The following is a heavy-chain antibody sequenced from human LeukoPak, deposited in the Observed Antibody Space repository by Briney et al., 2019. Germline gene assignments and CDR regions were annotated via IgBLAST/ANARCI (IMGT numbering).Heavy chain of an antibody. V-gene: IGHV4-4*02. CDR3: ARDPHGYDSSGYYSPEFDY. CDR2: VYHSGST. CDR1: GGSISSNNW. J-gene: IGHJ4*02. D-gene: IGHD3-22*01. Sequence: SGTLSLTCAVSGGSISSNNWWSWVRQPPGKGLEWIGEVYHSGSTSYNPSLLSRVTISVDTSKNQFSLKLSSVTAADTAVYYCARDPHGYDSSGYYSPEFDYWGQGTLVTVSS.